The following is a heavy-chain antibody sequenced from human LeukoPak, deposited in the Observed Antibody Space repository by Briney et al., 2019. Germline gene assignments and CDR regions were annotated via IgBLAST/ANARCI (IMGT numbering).Heavy chain of an antibody. V-gene: IGHV3-23*01. Sequence: GGSLRLSCAASGFTFSSNAMSLVRQAPGKVLGWVSAISGSGGSTYYADSVKGRFTISRDNSKNTLYLQMNSLRAEDTAVYYCARAKREDYDILTGYYDLYYFDYWGQGTLVTVSS. D-gene: IGHD3-9*01. J-gene: IGHJ4*02. CDR3: ARAKREDYDILTGYYDLYYFDY. CDR2: ISGSGGST. CDR1: GFTFSSNA.